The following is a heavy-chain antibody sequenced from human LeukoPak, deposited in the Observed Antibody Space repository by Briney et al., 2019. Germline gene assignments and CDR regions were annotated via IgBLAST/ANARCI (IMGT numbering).Heavy chain of an antibody. V-gene: IGHV1-18*01. CDR2: ISAYYGNT. Sequence: ASVKVSCKASGYNFLSYGITWVRQAPGQGLEWVGWISAYYGNTNYAQRLQGRVTMTTDTSTSTAYMELRSLRSDDRALYYCARRLRYYDSGGYFDYGGQGNLVTVS. D-gene: IGHD3-22*01. CDR1: GYNFLSYG. J-gene: IGHJ4*02. CDR3: ARRLRYYDSGGYFDY.